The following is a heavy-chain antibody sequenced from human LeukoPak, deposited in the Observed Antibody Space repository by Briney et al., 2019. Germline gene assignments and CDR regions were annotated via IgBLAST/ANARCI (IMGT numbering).Heavy chain of an antibody. D-gene: IGHD2-2*01. CDR1: GFTFRHFA. Sequence: GGSVKLSCAASGFTFRHFAMNWVRQAPGKGLEWVSVISVSNGSTYYADSVRVRFTISRDNSKNTLFLQLNGLRAEDTAIYYCARAMPSSTYYFDSWGYGTLGTVSS. J-gene: IGHJ4*01. CDR3: ARAMPSSTYYFDS. V-gene: IGHV3-23*01. CDR2: ISVSNGST.